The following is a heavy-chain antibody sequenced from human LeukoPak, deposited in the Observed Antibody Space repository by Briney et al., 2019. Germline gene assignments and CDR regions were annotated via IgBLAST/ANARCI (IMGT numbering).Heavy chain of an antibody. V-gene: IGHV3-23*01. J-gene: IGHJ4*02. Sequence: GGSLRLSCAASGFAFNSFAMNWVRQAPGEGLEWVSSISNSDGSSHYADFVKGRFTISRDNSKNTLHLQMNSLRAEDTAVYYCAKSLGVGGYTRYKGFDQWGQGTLVTVSS. CDR1: GFAFNSFA. CDR2: ISNSDGSS. CDR3: AKSLGVGGYTRYKGFDQ. D-gene: IGHD3-16*02.